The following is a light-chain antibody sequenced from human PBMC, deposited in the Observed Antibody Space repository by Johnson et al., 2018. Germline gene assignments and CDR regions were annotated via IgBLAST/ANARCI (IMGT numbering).Light chain of an antibody. V-gene: IGLV1-51*02. CDR2: ENN. Sequence: QSVLTQPPSVSAAPGQKVTISCSGSSSNIGNNYVSWYQQLPGTAPKLLIYENNKRPSGIPDRFSASTSGTSAPLVITGLPTADEAAYYCGTWDSSLGAGKVFGTGTKVTVL. CDR3: GTWDSSLGAGKV. CDR1: SSNIGNNY. J-gene: IGLJ1*01.